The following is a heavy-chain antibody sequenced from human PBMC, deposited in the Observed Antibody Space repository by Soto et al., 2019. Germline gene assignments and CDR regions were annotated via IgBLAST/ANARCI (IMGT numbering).Heavy chain of an antibody. Sequence: GGSLRLSCAASGFTFSSYGMHWVRQAPGKGLEWVAVTWYDGSNKYYADSVKGRFTISRDNSKNTLYLQMNSLRAEDTAVYYCARDGHCSSTSCYSHYYYYMDVWGKGTTVTVSS. CDR1: GFTFSSYG. J-gene: IGHJ6*03. CDR2: TWYDGSNK. D-gene: IGHD2-2*01. CDR3: ARDGHCSSTSCYSHYYYYMDV. V-gene: IGHV3-33*01.